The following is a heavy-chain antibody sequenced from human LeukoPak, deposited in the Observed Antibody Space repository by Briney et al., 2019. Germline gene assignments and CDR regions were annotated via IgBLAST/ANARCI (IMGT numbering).Heavy chain of an antibody. Sequence: GGSLRLSCAASGFTFSSYAMSWVRQAPGKGLEWVSVISGSGATTYHADSVKGRFTVSRDNSKNALYLQMNSLRADDTAVYYCTKAKSGYLPGDYWGQGALVTVSS. CDR3: TKAKSGYLPGDY. V-gene: IGHV3-23*01. D-gene: IGHD5-12*01. J-gene: IGHJ4*02. CDR1: GFTFSSYA. CDR2: ISGSGATT.